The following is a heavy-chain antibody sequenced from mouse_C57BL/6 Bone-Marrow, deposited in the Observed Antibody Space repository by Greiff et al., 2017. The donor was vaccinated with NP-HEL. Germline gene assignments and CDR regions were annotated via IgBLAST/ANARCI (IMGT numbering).Heavy chain of an antibody. D-gene: IGHD1-1*01. Sequence: QVQLQQPGAELVKPGASVKLSCKASGYTFTSYWMHCVKQRPGQGLEWIGMIHPNSGSTNYNEKFKSKATLTVDKSSSTAYMQLSSLTSEDSAVYYCARERVYYYGSSYYFDYWGQGTTLTVSS. CDR1: GYTFTSYW. J-gene: IGHJ2*01. V-gene: IGHV1-64*01. CDR2: IHPNSGST. CDR3: ARERVYYYGSSYYFDY.